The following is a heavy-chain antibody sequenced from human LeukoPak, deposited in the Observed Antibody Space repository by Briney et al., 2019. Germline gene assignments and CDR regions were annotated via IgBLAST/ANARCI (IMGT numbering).Heavy chain of an antibody. J-gene: IGHJ5*02. Sequence: PGGSLRLSCAASGFPFSTYAMSWVRQPPGKGLEWIGEGSDSGGTKFNPSLKSRVTISADTSKNQFSLKLTSVTAADTAVYYCARHLLLNYDFWSGYSNWFDPWGQGTLVTVSS. CDR1: GFPFSTYA. CDR3: ARHLLLNYDFWSGYSNWFDP. V-gene: IGHV4-34*01. CDR2: GSDSGGT. D-gene: IGHD3-3*01.